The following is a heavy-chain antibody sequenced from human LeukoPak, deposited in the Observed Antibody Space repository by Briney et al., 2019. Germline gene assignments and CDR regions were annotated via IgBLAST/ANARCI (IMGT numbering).Heavy chain of an antibody. Sequence: SETLSLTCSVSGGSISSYYWSWIRQPAGKRLEWIGRIYSSGSTNYNPSLKTRVTMSLDTSKNQFSLSLTTVTAADTAVYYCARTSARGAQFDYWGQGTLVTVSS. V-gene: IGHV4-4*07. CDR2: IYSSGST. D-gene: IGHD3-10*01. J-gene: IGHJ4*02. CDR3: ARTSARGAQFDY. CDR1: GGSISSYY.